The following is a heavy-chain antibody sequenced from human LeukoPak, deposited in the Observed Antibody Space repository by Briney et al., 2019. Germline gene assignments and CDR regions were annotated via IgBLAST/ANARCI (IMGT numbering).Heavy chain of an antibody. CDR1: GLPLNRYA. J-gene: IGHJ4*02. CDR2: ISGCEGST. Sequence: GGPLSPSCAVSGLPLNRYAMRWVRQAPGKGGEGVSAISGCEGSTHYEDSVKGRFTISRDKSKNTLYLKMTSLRAEDTAVYYWAKDRLNLRGGDYWGQGTLVTVSS. V-gene: IGHV3-23*01. CDR3: AKDRLNLRGGDY. D-gene: IGHD3-16*01.